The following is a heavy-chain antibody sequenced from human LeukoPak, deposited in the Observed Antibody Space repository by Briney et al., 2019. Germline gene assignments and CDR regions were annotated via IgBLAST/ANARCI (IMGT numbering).Heavy chain of an antibody. D-gene: IGHD1-7*01. CDR1: GGSISSYY. CDR2: IYYSGST. Sequence: SETLSLTCTVSGGSISSYYWSWIRQPPGKGLEWIGYIYYSGSTNYNPSLKSRVTISVDTSKNQFSLKLSSVTAADTAVYYCAREETGTPKWYYYYYMDVWGKGTTVTVSS. V-gene: IGHV4-59*01. CDR3: AREETGTPKWYYYYYMDV. J-gene: IGHJ6*03.